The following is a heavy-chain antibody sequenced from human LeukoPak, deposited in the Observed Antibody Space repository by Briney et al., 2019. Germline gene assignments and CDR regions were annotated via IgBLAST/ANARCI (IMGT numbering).Heavy chain of an antibody. J-gene: IGHJ6*04. V-gene: IGHV3-49*04. CDR3: TGVTMVRGVYYYYYGMDV. Sequence: GGSLRLSCTASGFTFGDYAMSWVRQAPGKELEWVGFIRSKAYGGTTEYAASVKGRFTISRDDSKSIAYLQMNSLKTEDTAVYYCTGVTMVRGVYYYYYGMDVWGKGTTVTVSS. D-gene: IGHD3-10*01. CDR2: IRSKAYGGTT. CDR1: GFTFGDYA.